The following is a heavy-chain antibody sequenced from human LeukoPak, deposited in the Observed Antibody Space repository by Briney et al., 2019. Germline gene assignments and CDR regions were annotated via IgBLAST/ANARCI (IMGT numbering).Heavy chain of an antibody. J-gene: IGHJ5*02. CDR1: GYTFTSNY. CDR2: ISPSGGST. CDR3: ARDDSVRDEAWWFNP. Sequence: ASVKVSCKAFGYTFTSNYMHWVRQAPGQGPEWMGVISPSGGSTTYAQKFQGRVTLTRDMSTSTDYLELSSLRSEDTAVYYCARDDSVRDEAWWFNPWGLGTLVTVSS. D-gene: IGHD5-24*01. V-gene: IGHV1-46*01.